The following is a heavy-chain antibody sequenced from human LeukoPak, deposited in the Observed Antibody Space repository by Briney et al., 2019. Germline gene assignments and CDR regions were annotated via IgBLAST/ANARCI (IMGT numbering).Heavy chain of an antibody. V-gene: IGHV3-21*01. Sequence: GGSLRLSCAASGFTFSSYSMNWVRQAPGKGLEWVSSISSSSSYIYYADSVKGRFTISRDSAKNSLYLQMNSLRAEDTAVYYCATRVVFDWLLFDYWGQGTLVTVSS. CDR3: ATRVVFDWLLFDY. D-gene: IGHD3-9*01. CDR1: GFTFSSYS. CDR2: ISSSSSYI. J-gene: IGHJ4*02.